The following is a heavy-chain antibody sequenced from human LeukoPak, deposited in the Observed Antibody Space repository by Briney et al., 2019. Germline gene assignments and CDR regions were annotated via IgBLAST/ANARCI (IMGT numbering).Heavy chain of an antibody. Sequence: GGSLRLSCAASGFTFSSYAMSWVRQAPGKGLEWVSAISGSGGSTYYADSVKGRFTISGDNSKNTLYLQMNSLRAEDTAVYYCAKRTGYSSGWYYFDYWGQGTLVTVSS. CDR1: GFTFSSYA. D-gene: IGHD6-19*01. CDR3: AKRTGYSSGWYYFDY. J-gene: IGHJ4*02. V-gene: IGHV3-23*01. CDR2: ISGSGGST.